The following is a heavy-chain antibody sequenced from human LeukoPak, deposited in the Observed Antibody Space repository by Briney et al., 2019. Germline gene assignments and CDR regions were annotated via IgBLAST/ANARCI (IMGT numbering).Heavy chain of an antibody. V-gene: IGHV3-21*01. J-gene: IGHJ4*02. D-gene: IGHD5-12*01. CDR1: GFTFSNYN. CDR2: ISSRGSYI. CDR3: ATLQGNGYRNY. Sequence: GGSLRLSCAASGFTFSNYNINWVRQAPGKGLEWVSSISSRGSYIYYADSVKGRFAISADNAMNSLYLQMNSLRAEDTAVYYCATLQGNGYRNYWGQGTLVTVSS.